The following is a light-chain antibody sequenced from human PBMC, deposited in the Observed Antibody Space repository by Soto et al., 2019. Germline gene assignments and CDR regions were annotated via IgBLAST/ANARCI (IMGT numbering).Light chain of an antibody. Sequence: DIPMTQSPSSLSASVRDRITITCRASQSISNHLNWYQQKPGKGPNLLIYAASSLQSGVPSRFSGSGSGTDFTLTISCLQSEDFATYYCQQYYSYPITFGQGTRLEIK. CDR1: QSISNH. V-gene: IGKV1-39*01. CDR2: AAS. J-gene: IGKJ5*01. CDR3: QQYYSYPIT.